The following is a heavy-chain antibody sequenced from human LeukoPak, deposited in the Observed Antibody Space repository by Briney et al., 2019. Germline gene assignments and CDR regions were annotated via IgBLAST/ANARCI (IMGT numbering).Heavy chain of an antibody. D-gene: IGHD3-10*01. V-gene: IGHV4-34*01. CDR1: GGSFSGYY. CDR3: ARGGVMVRGVPFSIRWNWFDP. Sequence: RASETLSLTCAVYGGSFSGYYWSWIRQPPGKGLEWIGEINHSGSTNYNPSLKSRVTISVDTSKNQFSLKLSSVTAADTAVYYCARGGVMVRGVPFSIRWNWFDPWGQGTLVTVSS. J-gene: IGHJ5*02. CDR2: INHSGST.